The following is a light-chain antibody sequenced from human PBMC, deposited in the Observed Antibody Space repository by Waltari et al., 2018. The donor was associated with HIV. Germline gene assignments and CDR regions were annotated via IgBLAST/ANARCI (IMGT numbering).Light chain of an antibody. V-gene: IGLV6-57*01. CDR1: SGTIASNY. CDR3: QSYESTNQGMV. J-gene: IGLJ2*01. CDR2: EDT. Sequence: NFMLTQPHSVSESPGKTVTISCTRSSGTIASNYVQWYQQRPGSSPTLVSYEDTQKPAGFPDRSCASLDMSSNSASLVISGLKTEDEANYYCQSYESTNQGMVFGGGTKLTVL.